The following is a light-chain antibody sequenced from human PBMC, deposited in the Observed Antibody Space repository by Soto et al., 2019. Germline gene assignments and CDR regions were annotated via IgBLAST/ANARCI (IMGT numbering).Light chain of an antibody. Sequence: ETVMTQSPDTLSVSPGESATLSCRASQDVTTNLAWFHQKPGQTPRLVLYGASKRATGIPARFSGSGSGRHFTLPISSLQSEDFGVYDCQHSNNWPPYSFGQGTKVEIK. J-gene: IGKJ2*03. CDR3: QHSNNWPPYS. V-gene: IGKV3-15*01. CDR1: QDVTTN. CDR2: GAS.